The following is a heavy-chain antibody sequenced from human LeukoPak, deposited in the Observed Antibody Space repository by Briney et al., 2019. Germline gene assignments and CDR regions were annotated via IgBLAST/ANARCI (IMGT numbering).Heavy chain of an antibody. CDR3: ARVRALRPQAYYYYYMGV. J-gene: IGHJ6*03. V-gene: IGHV4-34*01. Sequence: SETLSLTCAVYGGSFSGYYWSWIRQPPGKGLEWIGEINHSGSTNYNPSLKSRVTISVDTSKNQFSLKLSSVTAADTAGYYCARVRALRPQAYYYYYMGVWGKGTTVTVSS. CDR1: GGSFSGYY. CDR2: INHSGST. D-gene: IGHD4/OR15-4a*01.